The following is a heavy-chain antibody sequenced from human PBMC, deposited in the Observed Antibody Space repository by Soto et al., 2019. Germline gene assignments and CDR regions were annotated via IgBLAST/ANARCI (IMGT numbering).Heavy chain of an antibody. J-gene: IGHJ3*02. Sequence: QLQLQESGSGLVKPSQTLSLTCAVSGGSISSGGYSWSWIRQPPGKGLEWIGYIYHSGSTYYNPSLKSRVTIAVDRSNNQFSLKLSSVTAADTAVYYCARDREENYAFDIWGQGTMVTVSS. V-gene: IGHV4-30-2*01. D-gene: IGHD3-10*01. CDR2: IYHSGST. CDR1: GGSISSGGYS. CDR3: ARDREENYAFDI.